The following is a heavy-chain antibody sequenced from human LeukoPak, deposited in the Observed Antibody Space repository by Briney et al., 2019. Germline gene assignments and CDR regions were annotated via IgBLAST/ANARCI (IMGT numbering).Heavy chain of an antibody. J-gene: IGHJ4*02. CDR2: INPYSGGT. D-gene: IGHD2-2*01. CDR1: GYTFTGYY. V-gene: IGHV1-2*02. Sequence: GASVKVSCKASGYTFTGYYMHWGPQAPRQRLECMGWINPYSGGTKYAQTLHGRVTMNRDTSISTAYMELSRLRSDDTAVYYCARNGPGYCSSTSCYGEGPFDYWGQGTLVTVSS. CDR3: ARNGPGYCSSTSCYGEGPFDY.